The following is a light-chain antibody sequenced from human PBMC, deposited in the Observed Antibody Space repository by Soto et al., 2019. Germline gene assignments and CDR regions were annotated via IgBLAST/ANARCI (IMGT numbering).Light chain of an antibody. J-gene: IGKJ1*01. CDR2: GAS. V-gene: IGKV3-15*01. Sequence: EIVMTQSPATLSVSPGERATLSCRASQSVSSNLAWYQQKPGQAPRLLIYGASTRATGIPSRFSGSGSGTEYPLTISRLQSEDFAVYYCQQYNNWPQTFGQGTKLEIK. CDR3: QQYNNWPQT. CDR1: QSVSSN.